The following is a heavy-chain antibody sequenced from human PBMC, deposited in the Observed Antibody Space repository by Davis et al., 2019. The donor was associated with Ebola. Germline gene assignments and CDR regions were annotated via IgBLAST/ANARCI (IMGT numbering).Heavy chain of an antibody. J-gene: IGHJ6*02. CDR1: GYTFTSYY. Sequence: ASVKVSCKASGYTFTSYYMHWVRQAPGQGLEWMGWISAYNGNTNYAQKLQGRVTMTTDTSTSTAYMELRSLRSDDTAVYYCARARGGTYYDILTGYYVYGMDVWGQGTTVTVSS. CDR2: ISAYNGNT. D-gene: IGHD3-9*01. CDR3: ARARGGTYYDILTGYYVYGMDV. V-gene: IGHV1-18*04.